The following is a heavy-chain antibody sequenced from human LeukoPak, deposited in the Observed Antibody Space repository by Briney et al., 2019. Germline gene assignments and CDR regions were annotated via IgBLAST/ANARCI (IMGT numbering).Heavy chain of an antibody. CDR2: ISSRGDSI. J-gene: IGHJ4*02. CDR1: GFPFNDYY. Sequence: PGGSLRLSCAASGFPFNDYYMSWIRQAPGKGLEWISYISSRGDSIYYAQSVKGRFTISRDNAKKSLYLQMNSLRGEDTAIYYCARDVAETAAAGTNYFDFWGQGTLVTVSS. V-gene: IGHV3-11*01. D-gene: IGHD6-13*01. CDR3: ARDVAETAAAGTNYFDF.